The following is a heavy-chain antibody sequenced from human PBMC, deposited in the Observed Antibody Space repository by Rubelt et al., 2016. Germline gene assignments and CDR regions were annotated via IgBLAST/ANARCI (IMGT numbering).Heavy chain of an antibody. J-gene: IGHJ4*02. CDR1: GFTFSSYS. Sequence: EVQLVESGGGLVKPGGSLRLSCAASGFTFSSYSMNWVRQAPGKGLEWVSAISGSGGSTYYADSVKGRFTISRDNSKNTLYLQMNSLRAEDTAVYYCARDPYSSSWYDYWGQGTLVTVSS. CDR3: ARDPYSSSWYDY. D-gene: IGHD6-13*01. CDR2: ISGSGGST. V-gene: IGHV3-23*04.